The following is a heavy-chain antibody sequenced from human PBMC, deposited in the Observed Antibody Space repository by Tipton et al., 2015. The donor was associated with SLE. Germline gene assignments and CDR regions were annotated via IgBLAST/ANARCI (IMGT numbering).Heavy chain of an antibody. V-gene: IGHV1-45*02. CDR3: ASTVGATDYYYYGMDV. CDR2: ITPFTGNT. Sequence: QLVQSGAEVKKTGSSVKVSCKASGYTFTYRYLHWVRQAPGQALEWMGWITPFTGNTNYAQKFQDRVTITRDRSMSTAYMELSSLRSEDTAMYYCASTVGATDYYYYGMDVWGQGTTVTVSS. D-gene: IGHD1-26*01. J-gene: IGHJ6*02. CDR1: GYTFTYRY.